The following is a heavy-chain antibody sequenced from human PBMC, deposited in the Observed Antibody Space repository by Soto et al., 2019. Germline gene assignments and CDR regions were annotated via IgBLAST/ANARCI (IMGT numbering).Heavy chain of an antibody. CDR2: VSKSDYT. Sequence: LRLSCVVYGFPFNNYGINWVRQAPGKGLEWVSTVSKSDYTYYSDLVKGRFTISRDNAKNTVSLQMNTLRAEDTAVYFCAREDSIIIPAVSDFWGQGTLVTVSS. CDR3: AREDSIIIPAVSDF. J-gene: IGHJ4*02. CDR1: GFPFNNYG. V-gene: IGHV3-21*04. D-gene: IGHD2-2*01.